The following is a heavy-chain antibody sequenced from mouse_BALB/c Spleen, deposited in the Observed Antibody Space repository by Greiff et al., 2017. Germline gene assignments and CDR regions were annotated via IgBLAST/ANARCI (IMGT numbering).Heavy chain of an antibody. CDR3: ARNYGNYWYFDV. Sequence: EVKLVESGGGLVQPGGSRKLSCAASGFTFSSFGMHWVRPAPGKGLEWVAYISSGSSTIYYADTVKGRFTISRDNTKNTLFLQMTSLRSEDTAMYYCARNYGNYWYFDVLGAGTTVTVSS. V-gene: IGHV5-17*02. J-gene: IGHJ1*01. CDR1: GFTFSSFG. CDR2: ISSGSSTI. D-gene: IGHD2-1*01.